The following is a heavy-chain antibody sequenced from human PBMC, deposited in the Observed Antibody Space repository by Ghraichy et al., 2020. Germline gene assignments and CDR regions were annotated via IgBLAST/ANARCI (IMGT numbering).Heavy chain of an antibody. D-gene: IGHD5/OR15-5a*01. Sequence: GGSLRLSCAASGFTFSSYAMTWVRQALGKGLEWVSATSGGGGSTYYADSVKGRFTISRDNSKNTLYLQMNSLRAEDTAVYSCAKVVSWRYFDLWGRGTLVTVSS. J-gene: IGHJ2*01. V-gene: IGHV3-23*01. CDR1: GFTFSSYA. CDR2: TSGGGGST. CDR3: AKVVSWRYFDL.